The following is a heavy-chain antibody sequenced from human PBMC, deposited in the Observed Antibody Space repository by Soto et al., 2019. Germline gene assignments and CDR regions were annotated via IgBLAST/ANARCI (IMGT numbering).Heavy chain of an antibody. CDR2: IRVSGGNA. V-gene: IGHV3-23*01. CDR1: GFTFSNYA. J-gene: IGHJ6*02. CDR3: AKDGASGSYPPYYSYGMDV. D-gene: IGHD1-26*01. Sequence: EVQLLESGGGLVQPGGSLRLSCSASGFTFSNYAMRWVRQAPGKGLEWVSSIRVSGGNAYYADSVRGRFTIPRDNSKNTLRLQMHSLRADVTAVYHCAKDGASGSYPPYYSYGMDVWGQGPTVTVSS.